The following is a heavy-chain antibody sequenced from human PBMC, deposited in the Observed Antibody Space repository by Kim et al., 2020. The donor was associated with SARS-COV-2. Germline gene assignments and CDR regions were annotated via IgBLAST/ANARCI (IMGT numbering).Heavy chain of an antibody. CDR3: VKSVTLAANSDAFDI. D-gene: IGHD6-13*01. J-gene: IGHJ3*02. Sequence: DSVKGRFTISRDNSKNTLYLQMSSLRAEETAVYYCVKSVTLAANSDAFDIWGQGTMVTVSS. V-gene: IGHV3-64D*06.